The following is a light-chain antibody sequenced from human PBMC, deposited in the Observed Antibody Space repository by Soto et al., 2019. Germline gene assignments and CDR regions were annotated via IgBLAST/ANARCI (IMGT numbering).Light chain of an antibody. CDR3: QTWGTGIHVV. J-gene: IGLJ2*01. Sequence: QSVLTQSPSASASLGASVKLTCTLSSGHSSYVIAWHQQQPEKGPRYLMKLNSDGSHSKGDGIPDRFSGSSSRAERYLTISSLQSEDEADYYCQTWGTGIHVVFGGGTKVTVL. CDR2: LNSDGSH. CDR1: SGHSSYV. V-gene: IGLV4-69*01.